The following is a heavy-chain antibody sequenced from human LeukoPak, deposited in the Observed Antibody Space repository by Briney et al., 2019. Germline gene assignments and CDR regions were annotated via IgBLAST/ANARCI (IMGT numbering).Heavy chain of an antibody. J-gene: IGHJ6*02. Sequence: SETLSLTCAVYGGSFSGYYWSWIRQPPGKGLEWIGEINHSGSTNYNPSLKSRVTISVDTSKNQFSLKLSSVTAADTAVYYCARDKRGQYYYGSGSYYKEAYYYGMDVWGQGTTVTVSS. CDR2: INHSGST. CDR1: GGSFSGYY. CDR3: ARDKRGQYYYGSGSYYKEAYYYGMDV. D-gene: IGHD3-10*01. V-gene: IGHV4-34*01.